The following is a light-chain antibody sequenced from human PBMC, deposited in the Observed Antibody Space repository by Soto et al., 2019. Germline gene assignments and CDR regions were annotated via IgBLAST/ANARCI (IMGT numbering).Light chain of an antibody. Sequence: QSALTQPPSASGSPGQSVTISCTGTSRDVGGYNYVSWYQQHPGKAPKLMIFEVSARPSGVPERFSGSKSGNTASVIVSGLQAEDEADYYCTSYGGANTLVFGGGTKVTVL. V-gene: IGLV2-8*01. J-gene: IGLJ2*01. CDR3: TSYGGANTLV. CDR1: SRDVGGYNY. CDR2: EVS.